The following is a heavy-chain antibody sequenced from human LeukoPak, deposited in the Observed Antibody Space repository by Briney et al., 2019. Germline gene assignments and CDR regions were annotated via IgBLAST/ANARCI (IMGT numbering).Heavy chain of an antibody. Sequence: GGSLRLCCAASGFTFSSYGMSWVRQAPGKGLEWVSAISGSGGSTYYADSVKGRFTISRDNSKNTLYLQMNSLRAEDTAVYYCAKDRSSGWYLSGGDYWGQGTLVTVSS. CDR2: ISGSGGST. J-gene: IGHJ4*02. V-gene: IGHV3-23*01. CDR3: AKDRSSGWYLSGGDY. CDR1: GFTFSSYG. D-gene: IGHD6-19*01.